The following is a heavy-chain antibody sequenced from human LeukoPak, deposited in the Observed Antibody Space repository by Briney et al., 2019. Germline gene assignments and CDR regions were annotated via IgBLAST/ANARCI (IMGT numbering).Heavy chain of an antibody. V-gene: IGHV1-69*05. CDR3: AREVVGANRGYYYYYMDV. Sequence: SVKVSCKAPGGTFSSYAISWVRQAPGQGLEWMGGIIPIFGTANYAQKFQGRVTITTDESTSTAYMELSSLRSEDTAVYYCAREVVGANRGYYYYYMDVWGKGTTVTVSS. CDR1: GGTFSSYA. D-gene: IGHD2-15*01. CDR2: IIPIFGTA. J-gene: IGHJ6*03.